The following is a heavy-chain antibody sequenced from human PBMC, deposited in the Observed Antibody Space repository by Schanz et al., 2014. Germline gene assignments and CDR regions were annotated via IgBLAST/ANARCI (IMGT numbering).Heavy chain of an antibody. CDR3: ARGPSTGAFDI. J-gene: IGHJ3*02. CDR2: INPSSGTT. V-gene: IGHV1-46*03. Sequence: QLMQSGSEVRKPGASVKVSCKASGYIFGSHGMTWVRQAPGQGPEWMGKINPSSGTTRIAQNFQGRLTVTRDTSTSTVYMELSSLRSEDMAVYFCARGPSTGAFDIWGQGTMVTVSS. CDR1: GYIFGSHG.